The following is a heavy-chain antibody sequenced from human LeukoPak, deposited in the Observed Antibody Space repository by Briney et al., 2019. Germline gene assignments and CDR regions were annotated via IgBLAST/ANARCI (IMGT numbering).Heavy chain of an antibody. CDR1: GGSISSYY. CDR2: IYYSGST. V-gene: IGHV4-59*01. Sequence: SETLSLTCTVSGGSISSYYWSWIRQPPGKRLEWFGYIYYSGSTNYNPSLKSRVTISVDTSKNQFSLKLSSVTAADTAVYYCARADSTTSFDYWGQGTLVTVSS. CDR3: ARADSTTSFDY. D-gene: IGHD1-1*01. J-gene: IGHJ4*02.